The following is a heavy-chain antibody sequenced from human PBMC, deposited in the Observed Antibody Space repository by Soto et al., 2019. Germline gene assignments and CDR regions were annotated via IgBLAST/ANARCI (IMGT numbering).Heavy chain of an antibody. V-gene: IGHV1-18*01. D-gene: IGHD2-8*01. CDR1: GFTFSNYG. J-gene: IGHJ6*02. Sequence: AAVKVSCKASGFTFSNYGLNWVRQAPGQGLEWMGWVSANNGHTNYAQNLQGRVSMTTDTSTSTAYMELRGLTFDDTAVYYCARDIESVTAKHFFYYYAMDVWGQGTTVTVSS. CDR2: VSANNGHT. CDR3: ARDIESVTAKHFFYYYAMDV.